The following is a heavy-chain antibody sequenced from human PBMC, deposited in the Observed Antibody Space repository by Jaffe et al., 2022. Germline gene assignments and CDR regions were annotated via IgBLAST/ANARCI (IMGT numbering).Heavy chain of an antibody. Sequence: QVELVQSGAEVKKPGASVNVSCKASGFRFTTYLIGWVRQAPGQGLEYLGWVSAYDGRTDYAYNVRDRVTMTTDTSTTTGYMELRSLRSDDTALYYCARLGYCNRATCYGTLGAYDLWGQGTMVTVSS. V-gene: IGHV1-18*01. J-gene: IGHJ3*01. CDR1: GFRFTTYL. CDR2: VSAYDGRT. D-gene: IGHD2-2*01. CDR3: ARLGYCNRATCYGTLGAYDL.